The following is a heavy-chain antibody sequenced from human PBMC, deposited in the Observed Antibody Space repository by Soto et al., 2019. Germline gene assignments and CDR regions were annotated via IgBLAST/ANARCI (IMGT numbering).Heavy chain of an antibody. D-gene: IGHD6-19*01. CDR2: INHSGST. J-gene: IGHJ4*02. CDR3: ATELRRGHSSGWYRYSYFDY. V-gene: IGHV4-34*01. Sequence: SETLSLTCAVYGGSFSGYYWSWIRQPPGKGLEWIGEINHSGSTNYNPSLKSRVTISVDTSKNQFSLKLSSVTAADTAVYYCATELRRGHSSGWYRYSYFDYWGQGTLVTVSS. CDR1: GGSFSGYY.